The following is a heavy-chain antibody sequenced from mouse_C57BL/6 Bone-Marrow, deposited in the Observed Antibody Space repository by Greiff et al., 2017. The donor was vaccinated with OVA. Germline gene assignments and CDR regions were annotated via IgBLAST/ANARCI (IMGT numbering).Heavy chain of an antibody. V-gene: IGHV5-6*02. CDR1: GFTFSSYG. Sequence: EVKLVESGGDLVKPGGSLKLSCAASGFTFSSYGMSWVRQTPDKRLEWVATSSSGGSYTYYPDSVKGRFTISRDNAKNTLYLQMSSLKSKDTAMYYCARRGVLRYQYYFDYWGQGTTLTVSS. CDR2: SSSGGSYT. CDR3: ARRGVLRYQYYFDY. D-gene: IGHD1-1*01. J-gene: IGHJ2*01.